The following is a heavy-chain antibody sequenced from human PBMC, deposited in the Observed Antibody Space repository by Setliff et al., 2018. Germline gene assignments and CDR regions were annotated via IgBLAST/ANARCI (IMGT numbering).Heavy chain of an antibody. CDR2: INPGGGSA. CDR1: GYTLSRHY. CDR3: ARINFYVSSGYYYASDN. D-gene: IGHD3-22*01. Sequence: ASVKVSCKATGYTLSRHYMHWVRQAPGQGLEWMGIINPGGGSASIVEKFQGRVTMTSDTSTSTVYLDLSGLTSEDTAVYYCARINFYVSSGYYYASDNWGQGTLVTVSS. J-gene: IGHJ4*02. V-gene: IGHV1-46*01.